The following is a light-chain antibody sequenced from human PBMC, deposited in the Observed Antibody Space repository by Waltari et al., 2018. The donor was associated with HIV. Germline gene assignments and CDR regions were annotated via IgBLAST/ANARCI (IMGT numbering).Light chain of an antibody. CDR1: QSVSSTF. V-gene: IGKV3-20*01. J-gene: IGKJ3*01. CDR3: QQYGSSPFT. Sequence: EIVLTQSPGTLSLSPGERATLSCRASQSVSSTFLAWYQHKPGQAPRLLIYGVSSRATGIPDRFSGSGSGTDFTLTISRLEPEDFAMYYCQQYGSSPFTFGPGTKVDIK. CDR2: GVS.